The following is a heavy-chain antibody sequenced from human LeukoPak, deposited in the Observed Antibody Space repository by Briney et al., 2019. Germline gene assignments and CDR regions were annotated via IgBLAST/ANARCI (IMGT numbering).Heavy chain of an antibody. CDR2: INSDESST. Sequence: GGSLRLSCAASGFTFSSYWMYWVRQAPGKGLVWVSRINSDESSTSYADSVKGRFTISRDNAKNSLYLQMNSLRDEDTAVYYCARGEGTQGMMVVVTPFDYWGQGTLVTVSS. D-gene: IGHD3-22*01. CDR1: GFTFSSYW. J-gene: IGHJ4*02. V-gene: IGHV3-74*01. CDR3: ARGEGTQGMMVVVTPFDY.